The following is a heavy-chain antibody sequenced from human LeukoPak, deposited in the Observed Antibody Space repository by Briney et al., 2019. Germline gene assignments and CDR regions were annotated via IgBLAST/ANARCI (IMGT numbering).Heavy chain of an antibody. J-gene: IGHJ4*02. V-gene: IGHV1-2*02. Sequence: VASVKVSCKASGYTFTGYYLHWVRQAPGQGPEWMGWIHPNSGGSDSAQKFQDRVTLTSDTSITTAYMELSRLTSDDTAVYFCARRNTVDTALYLDYWGQGSLVTVSS. CDR1: GYTFTGYY. CDR2: IHPNSGGS. D-gene: IGHD5-18*01. CDR3: ARRNTVDTALYLDY.